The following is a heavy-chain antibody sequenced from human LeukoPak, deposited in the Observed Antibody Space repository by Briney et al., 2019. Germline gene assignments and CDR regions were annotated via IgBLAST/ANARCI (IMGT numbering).Heavy chain of an antibody. CDR1: GGSISSSSYY. J-gene: IGHJ5*02. V-gene: IGHV4-39*01. CDR3: ARQKPGYCTSTSCYASNWFDP. CDR2: IYYSGST. D-gene: IGHD2-2*01. Sequence: PSETLSLTCTVSGGSISSSSYYWGWIRQPPGKGLEWIGSIYYSGSTYYNPSLKSRVTISVDTSKNQFSLKLSSVTAADTAVYYCARQKPGYCTSTSCYASNWFDPWGQGTLVTVSS.